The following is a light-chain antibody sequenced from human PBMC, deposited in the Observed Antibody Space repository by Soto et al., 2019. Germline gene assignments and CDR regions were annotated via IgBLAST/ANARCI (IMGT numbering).Light chain of an antibody. V-gene: IGKV1-39*01. CDR1: QSIINY. J-gene: IGKJ4*01. CDR3: HQSYSFPPT. Sequence: DIQMTQSPSSLSASVGDRVTITCRASQSIINYLNWYQQRPGKAPDLLIFTASTLQIGVPARFSGSGSGTDFPISISSLQPEDFATYYCHQSYSFPPTFGGGTRVEIK. CDR2: TAS.